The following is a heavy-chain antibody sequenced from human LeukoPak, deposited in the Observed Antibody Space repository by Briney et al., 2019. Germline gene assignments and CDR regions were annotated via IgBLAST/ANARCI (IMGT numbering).Heavy chain of an antibody. D-gene: IGHD4-17*01. CDR2: LSAYNGNT. CDR1: GYTFPSYG. V-gene: IGHV1-18*04. CDR3: ARYKGAMTTLTKCDY. Sequence: GASVPDTCQASGYTFPSYGISWVRQAPGQGLEWMGWLSAYNGNTNYAQKLQGRVTITPDTCTSTAYIELRSLRSDDTAVYRCARYKGAMTTLTKCDYCGQRTLGTVSS. J-gene: IGHJ4*02.